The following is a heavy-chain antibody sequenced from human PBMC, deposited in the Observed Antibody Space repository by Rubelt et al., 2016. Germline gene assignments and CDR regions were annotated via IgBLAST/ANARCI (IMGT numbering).Heavy chain of an antibody. J-gene: IGHJ4*02. V-gene: IGHV3-48*04. CDR2: ISTSSSTI. D-gene: IGHD4/OR15-4a*01. Sequence: AASGFTFSSYSMNWVRQTPGRGLEWVSYISTSSSTIYYADSVKGRFTISRDNAKNSLYLQMNSLRAEDTAVYYCARYTGKGPPMVLPFDSWGQGTLVTVSS. CDR3: ARYTGKGPPMVLPFDS. CDR1: GFTFSSYS.